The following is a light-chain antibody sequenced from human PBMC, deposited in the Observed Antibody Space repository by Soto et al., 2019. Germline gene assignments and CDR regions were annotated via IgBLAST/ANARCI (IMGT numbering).Light chain of an antibody. CDR1: SSNIGRNT. V-gene: IGLV1-44*01. CDR3: AAWDDSLNAVV. CDR2: SNN. Sequence: QLVLTQPPSASGTPGQRVTISCSGSSSNIGRNTVNWYQQLPGTAPKVLIYSNNQRPSWVPDRLSGSKSGTSASLAISGLQSEDEADYYCAAWDDSLNAVVFGGGTKLTVL. J-gene: IGLJ2*01.